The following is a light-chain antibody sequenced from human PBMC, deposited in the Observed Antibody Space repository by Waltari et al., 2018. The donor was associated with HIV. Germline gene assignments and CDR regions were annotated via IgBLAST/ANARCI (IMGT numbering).Light chain of an antibody. CDR3: ASYDLDMSNLL. CDR2: DND. J-gene: IGLJ2*01. Sequence: QSVLTQPPSASGTDGQRVTISCSGRDSNIGRDYIYWYQQVPGAAPRLLIYDNDQRPSGVPARFSGSKSGTSGSLVISGLRSEDEANYYCASYDLDMSNLLFGGGTAVTVL. V-gene: IGLV1-47*01. CDR1: DSNIGRDY.